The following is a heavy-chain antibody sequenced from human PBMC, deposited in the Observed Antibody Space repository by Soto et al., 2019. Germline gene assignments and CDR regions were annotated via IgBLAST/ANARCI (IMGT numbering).Heavy chain of an antibody. J-gene: IGHJ5*02. Sequence: PSETLSLTFSVSGGSINSSSYSWGWVRQPPGKGLEWIGSIYYSGSTYYNPSLRSRVTISVDTSKNQFSLKLSSVTAADTAVFYCARHYSSGSSNWFDPWGQGTLVTVSS. CDR2: IYYSGST. D-gene: IGHD6-19*01. CDR3: ARHYSSGSSNWFDP. CDR1: GGSINSSSYS. V-gene: IGHV4-39*01.